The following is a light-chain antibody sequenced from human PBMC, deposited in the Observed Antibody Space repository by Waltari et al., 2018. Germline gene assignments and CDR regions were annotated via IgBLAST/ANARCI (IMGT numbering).Light chain of an antibody. V-gene: IGLV2-11*01. CDR2: DVS. CDR1: RSDVGAYNY. Sequence: QSALTQPRPVSGSPGQSVTISCPGTRSDVGAYNYVSWYQQHPGKAPKLMIYDVSKRPSGVPDRFSGSKSGKTASLTISGLQAEDEADYYCCSYAGSYTLVFGTGTKVTVL. CDR3: CSYAGSYTLV. J-gene: IGLJ1*01.